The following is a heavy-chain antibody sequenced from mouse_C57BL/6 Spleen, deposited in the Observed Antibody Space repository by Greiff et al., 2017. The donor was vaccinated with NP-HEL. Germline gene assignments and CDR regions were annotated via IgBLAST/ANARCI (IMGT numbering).Heavy chain of an antibody. V-gene: IGHV5-17*01. CDR1: GFTFSDYG. CDR2: ISSGSSTI. D-gene: IGHD1-1*01. CDR3: ARPRYYGSFYYAMDY. J-gene: IGHJ4*01. Sequence: DVHLVESGGGLVKPGGSLKLSCAASGFTFSDYGMHWVRQAPEKGLEWVAYISSGSSTIYYADTVKGRFTISRDNAKNTLFLQMTSLRSEDTDMYYCARPRYYGSFYYAMDYWGQGTSVTVSS.